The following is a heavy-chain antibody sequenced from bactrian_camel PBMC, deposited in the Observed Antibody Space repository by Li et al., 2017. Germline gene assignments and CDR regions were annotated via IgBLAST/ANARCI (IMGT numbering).Heavy chain of an antibody. Sequence: HVQLVESGGGSVQAGGSLRVSCLVSGLTYTMSEYRFGWFRQAPGKEHEWVARIATGSGNTYYADSVKGRFTISQDNAKYTVYLQMNSQKPEDTAMYHCAARPGWFCGGLRQCNRDFGYWGQGTQVTVS. CDR2: IATGSGNT. CDR1: GLTYTMSEYR. D-gene: IGHD3*01. CDR3: AARPGWFCGGLRQCNRDFGY. J-gene: IGHJ6*01. V-gene: IGHV3S63*01.